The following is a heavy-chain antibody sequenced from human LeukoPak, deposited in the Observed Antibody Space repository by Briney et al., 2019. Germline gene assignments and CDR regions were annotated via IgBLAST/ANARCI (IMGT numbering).Heavy chain of an antibody. CDR2: IYPGDSDT. J-gene: IGHJ4*02. V-gene: IGHV5-51*01. CDR1: GYIFTSYW. Sequence: GESLKISCKVSGYIFTSYWIGWVRQMPGKGLELIGNIYPGDSDTRYSPSFQGQVTISADKSTSTAYLQWSSLKASDTAMYYCARQPAAAGRIDYWGQGTPVTVSS. CDR3: ARQPAAAGRIDY. D-gene: IGHD6-13*01.